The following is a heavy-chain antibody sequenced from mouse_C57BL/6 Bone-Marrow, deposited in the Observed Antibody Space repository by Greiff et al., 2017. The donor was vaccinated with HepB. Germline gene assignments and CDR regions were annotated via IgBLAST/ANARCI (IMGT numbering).Heavy chain of an antibody. CDR1: GYTFTSYW. D-gene: IGHD1-1*01. V-gene: IGHV1-53*01. CDR2: INPSNGGT. Sequence: QVHVKQPGTELVKPGASVKLSCKASGYTFTSYWMHWVKQRPGQGLEWIGNINPSNGGTNYNEKFKSKATLTVDKSSSTAYMQLSSLTSEDSAVYYCARRGYYYGISYYFDYWGQGTTLTVSS. J-gene: IGHJ2*01. CDR3: ARRGYYYGISYYFDY.